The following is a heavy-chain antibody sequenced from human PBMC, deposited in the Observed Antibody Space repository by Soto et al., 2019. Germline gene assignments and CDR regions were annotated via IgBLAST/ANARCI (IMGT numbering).Heavy chain of an antibody. Sequence: GGSLRLSCAASGFTFSRYNMNWVRQAPGKGLEWVSVVSGSGSSTYYADSVKGRFTISRDNSKNTLYLQMNSLRVEDTAVYYCARRSPSWAFDIWGQGTMVTVSS. CDR3: ARRSPSWAFDI. CDR2: VSGSGSST. J-gene: IGHJ3*02. D-gene: IGHD2-15*01. V-gene: IGHV3-23*01. CDR1: GFTFSRYN.